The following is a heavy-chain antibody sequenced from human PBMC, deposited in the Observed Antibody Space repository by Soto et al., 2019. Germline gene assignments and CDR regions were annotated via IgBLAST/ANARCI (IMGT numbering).Heavy chain of an antibody. CDR2: ICCNGSNK. CDR3: ARVLGPFYCFYGFDI. Sequence: GGSLRLSCAASGFTFSNYDMHWVRQAPGKGLEWVSDICCNGSNKYYADSVKGRFTISRDNSKNTLYLQMNSLRAEDTAVYYCARVLGPFYCFYGFDIWGQGTMVTVSS. J-gene: IGHJ3*02. CDR1: GFTFSNYD. D-gene: IGHD3-16*01. V-gene: IGHV3-33*08.